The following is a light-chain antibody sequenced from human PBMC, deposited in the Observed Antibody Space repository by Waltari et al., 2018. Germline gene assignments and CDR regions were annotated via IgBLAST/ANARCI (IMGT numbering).Light chain of an antibody. CDR2: GAS. J-gene: IGKJ1*01. CDR1: QSFINDF. CDR3: QQYGSSPT. Sequence: IVLTQSPGTLSLSPGERATLSCRASQSFINDFLAWYQQTPGQAPRLLIYGASSRATGVPDRFTGSGSGTDFTLTISRLEPEDFAIYYCQQYGSSPTFGQGTKVEIK. V-gene: IGKV3-20*01.